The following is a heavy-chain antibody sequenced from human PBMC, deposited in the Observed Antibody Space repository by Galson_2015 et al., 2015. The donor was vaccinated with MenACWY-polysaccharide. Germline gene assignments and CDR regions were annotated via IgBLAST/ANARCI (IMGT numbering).Heavy chain of an antibody. CDR2: SGSGGGL. D-gene: IGHD6-13*01. Sequence: SLRLSCAASGFSFSTYGMTWVRQAPGRGLEWVSGSGSGGGLYYADSVKGRFTVSRDNSKNTLYLQMNNLRAEDTAVYYCAKVGPRSSWTLGLDYWGQGTQVTVSS. J-gene: IGHJ4*02. V-gene: IGHV3-23*01. CDR1: GFSFSTYG. CDR3: AKVGPRSSWTLGLDY.